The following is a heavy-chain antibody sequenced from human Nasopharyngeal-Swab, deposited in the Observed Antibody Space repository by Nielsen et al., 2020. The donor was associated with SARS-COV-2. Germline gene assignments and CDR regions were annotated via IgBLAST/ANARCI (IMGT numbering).Heavy chain of an antibody. Sequence: GESLKISCAASGSSFSRYAMNWVRQAPGKGLEWVSIISGSGDTTYYADSVNDRFTISRDNSKNTLYLQTNSLRVEDTAVYYCAKAPYLRGLDVWGQGTTVTVSS. D-gene: IGHD2-21*01. CDR1: GSSFSRYA. CDR2: ISGSGDTT. J-gene: IGHJ6*02. CDR3: AKAPYLRGLDV. V-gene: IGHV3-23*01.